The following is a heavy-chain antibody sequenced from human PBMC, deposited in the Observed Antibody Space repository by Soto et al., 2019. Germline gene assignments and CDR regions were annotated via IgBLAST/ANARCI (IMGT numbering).Heavy chain of an antibody. CDR1: GYTFTSYG. CDR2: ISAYNGNT. Sequence: VASVKVSCKASGYTFTSYGISWVRQAPGQGLEWMGWISAYNGNTNYAQKLQGRVTMTTDTSTSTAYMELRSLRSDDTAVYYCARDSQYYYDSSGNWFDPWGQGTLVTVSS. V-gene: IGHV1-18*01. D-gene: IGHD3-22*01. J-gene: IGHJ5*02. CDR3: ARDSQYYYDSSGNWFDP.